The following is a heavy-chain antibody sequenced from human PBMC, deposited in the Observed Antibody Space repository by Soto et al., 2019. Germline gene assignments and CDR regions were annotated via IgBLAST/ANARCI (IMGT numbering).Heavy chain of an antibody. V-gene: IGHV1-69*06. D-gene: IGHD2-2*01. CDR3: ASDWGGYCSSTSCSLDY. CDR2: IIPIFGTA. J-gene: IGHJ4*02. CDR1: GYTFTSYG. Sequence: SVKVSCKASGYTFTSYGISWVRQAPGQGLEWMGGIIPIFGTANYAQKFQGRVTITADKSTSTAYMELSSLRSEDTAVYYCASDWGGYCSSTSCSLDYWGQGTLVTVSS.